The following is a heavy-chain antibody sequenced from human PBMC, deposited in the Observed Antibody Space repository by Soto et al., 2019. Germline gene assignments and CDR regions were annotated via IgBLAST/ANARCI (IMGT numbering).Heavy chain of an antibody. CDR3: ARVSDTAMVTYYYYGMDV. CDR1: GGTFSSYA. V-gene: IGHV1-69*13. CDR2: IIPIFGTA. D-gene: IGHD5-18*01. Sequence: SVKVSCKASGGTFSSYAISWVRQAPGQGLEWMGGIIPIFGTANYAQKFQGRVTITADESTSTAYMELSSLRSEDTAVYYCARVSDTAMVTYYYYGMDVWGQGITVTVAS. J-gene: IGHJ6*02.